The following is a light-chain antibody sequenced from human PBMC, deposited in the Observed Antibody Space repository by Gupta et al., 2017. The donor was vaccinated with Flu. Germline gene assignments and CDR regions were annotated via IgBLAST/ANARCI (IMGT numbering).Light chain of an antibody. J-gene: IGLJ2*01. CDR1: SSNIGSKT. CDR2: NNN. CDR3: AAWDASLNGVV. Sequence: SSSNIGSKTVNGYQQLPGSAPKLLIYNNNQRPSGVPDRFSGSKSGTSASLAISGLQSEDEADYYCAAWDASLNGVVFGGGTNLTVL. V-gene: IGLV1-44*01.